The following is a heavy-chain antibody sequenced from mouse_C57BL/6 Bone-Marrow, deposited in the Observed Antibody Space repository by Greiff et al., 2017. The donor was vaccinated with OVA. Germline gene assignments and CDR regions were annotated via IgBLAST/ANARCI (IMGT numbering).Heavy chain of an antibody. V-gene: IGHV1-55*01. J-gene: IGHJ1*03. CDR1: GYTFTSYW. CDR3: ARRYCGSSCWYFDV. Sequence: QVQLQQPGAELVKPGASVKMSCKASGYTFTSYWITWVKQRPGQGLEWIGDIYPGSGSTNYNEKFKSKATLTVDTASSTAYMQLSSLTSEDSAVYYCARRYCGSSCWYFDVWGTGTGVTVSS. D-gene: IGHD1-1*01. CDR2: IYPGSGST.